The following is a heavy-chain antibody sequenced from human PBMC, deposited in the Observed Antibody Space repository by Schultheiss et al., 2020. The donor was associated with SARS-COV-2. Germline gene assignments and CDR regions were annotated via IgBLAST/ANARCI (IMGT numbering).Heavy chain of an antibody. CDR2: IYYSGST. Sequence: SETLSLTCTVSGGSISSYYWSWIRQPPGKGLEWIGYIYYSGSTNYNPSLKSRVTISVDTSKNQFSLKLSSVTAADTAVYYCARAVGYCSGGSCYNWYFDLWGRGTLVTVSS. V-gene: IGHV4-59*01. CDR3: ARAVGYCSGGSCYNWYFDL. D-gene: IGHD2-15*01. CDR1: GGSISSYY. J-gene: IGHJ2*01.